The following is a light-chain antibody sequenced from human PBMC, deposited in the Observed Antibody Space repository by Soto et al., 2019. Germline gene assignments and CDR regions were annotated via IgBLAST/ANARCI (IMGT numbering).Light chain of an antibody. V-gene: IGKV3-11*01. CDR3: QQRSNWPWT. CDR2: AAS. J-gene: IGKJ1*01. Sequence: EIVLTQSPATLYSSPGEGATLSCGASQSVSGLLAWYQQKPGQAPRLLIYAASNRATGIPARFSGSGSGTDFTLTITSREPEDFAVYYCQQRSNWPWTFGQGTKV. CDR1: QSVSGL.